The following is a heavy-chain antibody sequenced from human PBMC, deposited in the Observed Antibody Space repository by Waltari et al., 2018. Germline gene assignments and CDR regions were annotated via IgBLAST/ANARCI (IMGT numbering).Heavy chain of an antibody. J-gene: IGHJ4*01. V-gene: IGHV3-30*02. D-gene: IGHD2-2*01. CDR3: AKPCSSTSWFGFGLDH. CDR2: IRFDKSNE. CDR1: GFTFNSYG. Sequence: QVQLVESGGGVVQPGGSLRLSCAASGFTFNSYGMHWVRQAPGKGLEWVAFIRFDKSNEYYVDSVKGRFTVSRDNSKNTLYLQMNSLRVEDTAVYYCAKPCSSTSWFGFGLDHWGHGTLVTVSS.